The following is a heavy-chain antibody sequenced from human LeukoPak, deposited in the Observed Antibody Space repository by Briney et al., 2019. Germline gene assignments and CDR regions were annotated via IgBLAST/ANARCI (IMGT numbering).Heavy chain of an antibody. CDR3: ARDRAGYDILTGENAFDI. J-gene: IGHJ3*02. CDR1: GFTFSDYY. V-gene: IGHV3-30*02. Sequence: GGSLRLSCAASGFTFSDYYMSWIRQAPGKGLEWVAFIRYDGSNKYYADSVKGRFTISRDNSKNTLYLQMNSLRAEDTAVYYCARDRAGYDILTGENAFDIWGQGTMVTVSS. CDR2: IRYDGSNK. D-gene: IGHD3-9*01.